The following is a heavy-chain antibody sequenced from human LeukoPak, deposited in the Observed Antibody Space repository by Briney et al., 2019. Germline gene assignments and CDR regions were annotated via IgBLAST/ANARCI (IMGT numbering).Heavy chain of an antibody. CDR3: ARGSEGYCSGGGCYYGMDV. V-gene: IGHV3-53*04. Sequence: GGSLRLSRAAAGFTVSSNYMSWVRQAPGKGLEWVSVIYSGGSTYYADSVKGRFTISRHNSKNTLCLQMNSLRAEDTAVYYCARGSEGYCSGGGCYYGMDVWGQGTTVTVFS. CDR1: GFTVSSNY. J-gene: IGHJ6*01. CDR2: IYSGGST. D-gene: IGHD2-15*01.